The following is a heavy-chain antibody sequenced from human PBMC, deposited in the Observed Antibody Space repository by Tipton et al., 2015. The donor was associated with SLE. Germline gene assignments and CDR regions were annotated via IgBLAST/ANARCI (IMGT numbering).Heavy chain of an antibody. D-gene: IGHD5-18*01. CDR3: ARTLGYKYFFDH. CDR1: GDSLTSDYY. Sequence: TLSLTCAVSGDSLTSDYYWGWIRQPPGKGLEWIASINHRGSTYYNPSLKSRVTISLDTSKNQFSLKLTSVTAADTAVFYCARTLGYKYFFDHWGQGTLVPVSS. J-gene: IGHJ4*02. CDR2: INHRGST. V-gene: IGHV4-38-2*01.